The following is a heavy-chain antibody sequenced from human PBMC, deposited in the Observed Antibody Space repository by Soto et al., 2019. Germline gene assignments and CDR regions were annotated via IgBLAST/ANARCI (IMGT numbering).Heavy chain of an antibody. Sequence: EVQLVESGGGLVQPGGSLRLSCAASGFTFSSYNMNWVRQAPGKGLEWIADISKSSTTINYADSVKGRFTISRDNARNFLYLQMNSLRAEDTAVYYCAKDGGSFYYDGMDVWGQGTTVTVSS. CDR3: AKDGGSFYYDGMDV. CDR1: GFTFSSYN. D-gene: IGHD2-15*01. J-gene: IGHJ6*02. CDR2: ISKSSTTI. V-gene: IGHV3-48*01.